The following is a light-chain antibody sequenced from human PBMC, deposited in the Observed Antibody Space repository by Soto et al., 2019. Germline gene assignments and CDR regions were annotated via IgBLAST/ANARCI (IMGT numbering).Light chain of an antibody. CDR3: AAWDDSMSAYV. CDR1: SSNIGSNY. Sequence: QSVLTQPPSASGTPGQRVTISCSGSSSNIGSNYVYWYQQLPGTAPKLLIYRNNQRPSGVPDRFSGSKSGTSASLAISGLRSEDEADYYCAAWDDSMSAYVFGTGTKGTVL. CDR2: RNN. V-gene: IGLV1-47*01. J-gene: IGLJ1*01.